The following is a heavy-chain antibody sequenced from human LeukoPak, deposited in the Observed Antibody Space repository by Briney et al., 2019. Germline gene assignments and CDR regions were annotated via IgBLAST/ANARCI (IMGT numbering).Heavy chain of an antibody. D-gene: IGHD6-13*01. V-gene: IGHV1-24*01. CDR2: FDPEDGET. J-gene: IGHJ6*02. CDR1: GYTLTELS. Sequence: ASVKVSCKVSGYTLTELSMHWVRQAPGKGLEWMGGFDPEDGETIYAQKFQGRVTMTEDTSTDTAYMELSSLRSEDTAVYYCATVRKLPSSWYVYYYYGMDVWGQGTTVTVSS. CDR3: ATVRKLPSSWYVYYYYGMDV.